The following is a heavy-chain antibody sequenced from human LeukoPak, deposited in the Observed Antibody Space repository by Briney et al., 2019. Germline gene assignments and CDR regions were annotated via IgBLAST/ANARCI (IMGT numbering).Heavy chain of an antibody. J-gene: IGHJ4*02. CDR3: ARLSRYCSSTSCPFDY. Sequence: GESLKISCKGSGYSFTSYWIGWVRQMPGKGLEWMGIIYPGDSDTRYSPSFQGQVTISAGKSISTAYLQWSSLKASDTAMYYCARLSRYCSSTSCPFDYWGQGTLVTVSS. D-gene: IGHD2-2*01. CDR2: IYPGDSDT. V-gene: IGHV5-51*01. CDR1: GYSFTSYW.